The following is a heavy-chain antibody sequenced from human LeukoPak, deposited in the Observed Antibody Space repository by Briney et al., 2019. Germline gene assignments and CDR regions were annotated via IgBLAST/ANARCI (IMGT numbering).Heavy chain of an antibody. D-gene: IGHD2-8*01. J-gene: IGHJ4*02. V-gene: IGHV3-23*01. CDR3: AKFEGDCTNGVCYTMVRY. Sequence: GGSLRLSCAASGFTFSSYAMSWVRQAPGKGLEWVSAISGSGGSTYYADSVKGRFTISRDNSKNTLYLQMNSLRAEDTAVYYCAKFEGDCTNGVCYTMVRYWGQGTLVTVSS. CDR2: ISGSGGST. CDR1: GFTFSSYA.